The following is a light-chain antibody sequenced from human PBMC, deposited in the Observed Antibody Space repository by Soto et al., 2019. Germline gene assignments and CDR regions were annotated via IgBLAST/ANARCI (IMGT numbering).Light chain of an antibody. J-gene: IGKJ3*01. Sequence: DIQMTQSPSSLSASVGDRVTITCRASQSISSYLNWYQQKPGKAPKLRIYAASTLQSGVPSRFSGSGSGTDFTLTISSLQPEDFATCYCQQLNSYPPTFGPGTKVDIK. CDR3: QQLNSYPPT. V-gene: IGKV1-39*01. CDR1: QSISSY. CDR2: AAS.